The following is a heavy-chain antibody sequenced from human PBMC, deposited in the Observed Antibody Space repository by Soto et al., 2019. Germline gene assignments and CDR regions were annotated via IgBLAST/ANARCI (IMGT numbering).Heavy chain of an antibody. CDR2: IYHSGST. CDR3: ARVQIDYYDSSGFSPWFDP. V-gene: IGHV4-30-2*01. CDR1: GGSISSGDYS. D-gene: IGHD3-22*01. J-gene: IGHJ5*01. Sequence: PSETLSLTCAVSGGSISSGDYSWSWIRQPPGKGREWIGYIYHSGSTYYNPALKSRVTISVDRSKNQFSLKLSSVTAADTAVYYWARVQIDYYDSSGFSPWFDPWGQGTLVTVS.